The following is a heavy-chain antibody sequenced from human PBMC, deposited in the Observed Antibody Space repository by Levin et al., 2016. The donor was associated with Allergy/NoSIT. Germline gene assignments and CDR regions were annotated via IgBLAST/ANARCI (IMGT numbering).Heavy chain of an antibody. Sequence: SETLSLTCAVYGGSFSGYYWSWIRQPPGKGLEWIGEINHSGSTNYNPSLKSRVTISVDTSKNQFSLKLSSVTAADTAVYYCARASGWKGWFDPWGQGTLVTVSS. V-gene: IGHV4-34*01. CDR1: GGSFSGYY. D-gene: IGHD6-19*01. J-gene: IGHJ5*02. CDR2: INHSGST. CDR3: ARASGWKGWFDP.